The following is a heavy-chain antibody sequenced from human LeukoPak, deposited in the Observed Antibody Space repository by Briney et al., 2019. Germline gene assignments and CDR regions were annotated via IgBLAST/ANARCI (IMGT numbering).Heavy chain of an antibody. CDR2: IRSKANSYAT. J-gene: IGHJ4*02. D-gene: IGHD3-10*01. Sequence: GGSLRLSCAASGFTFSGSAMHWVRQASGKGLEWVGRIRSKANSYATAYAASVKGRFTISRDDSKNTAYLQMNSLKTEDTAVYYCTTTTMVRGVIVSEHWGQGTLVTVSS. CDR3: TTTTMVRGVIVSEH. V-gene: IGHV3-73*01. CDR1: GFTFSGSA.